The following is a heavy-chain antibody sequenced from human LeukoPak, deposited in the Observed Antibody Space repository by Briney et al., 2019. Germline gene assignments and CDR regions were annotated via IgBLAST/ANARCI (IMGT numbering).Heavy chain of an antibody. CDR3: AKDHAPLDIVVVPAAKETPSY. J-gene: IGHJ4*02. Sequence: QAGGSLRLSCAASEFTFSGYWMSWVRQAPGKGLEWVANIKQDGGEKYYVDSVKGRFTISRDNAKSSLYLQMNSLRADDTAVYYCAKDHAPLDIVVVPAAKETPSYWGQGTLVTVSS. V-gene: IGHV3-7*01. D-gene: IGHD2-2*01. CDR1: EFTFSGYW. CDR2: IKQDGGEK.